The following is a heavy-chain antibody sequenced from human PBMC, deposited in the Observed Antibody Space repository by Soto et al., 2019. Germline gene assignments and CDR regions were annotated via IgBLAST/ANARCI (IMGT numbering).Heavy chain of an antibody. J-gene: IGHJ3*02. D-gene: IGHD1-1*01. Sequence: QVQLQESGPGLVKPSQTLSLTCTVSGGSISSGGYYWSWIRQHPGKGLEWIGYIYYSGSTYYNPSLKSRVTXXVXTXXNQFSLKLSSVTAADTAVYYCARDLDSPDTDAFDIWGQGTMVTVSS. CDR2: IYYSGST. CDR1: GGSISSGGYY. CDR3: ARDLDSPDTDAFDI. V-gene: IGHV4-31*03.